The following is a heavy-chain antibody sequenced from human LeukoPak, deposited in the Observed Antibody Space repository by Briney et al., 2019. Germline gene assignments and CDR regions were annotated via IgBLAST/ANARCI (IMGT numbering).Heavy chain of an antibody. CDR3: ARDGLGYRGYYFSDDAFDI. V-gene: IGHV3-21*01. CDR1: GFTFSSYS. Sequence: GGSLRLSCAASGFTFSSYSMNWVRQAPGKGLEWVSSISSSSSYIYYADSVKGRFTISRDNAKNSLYLQMNSLRAEDTAVYYCARDGLGYRGYYFSDDAFDIWGQGTMVTVSS. J-gene: IGHJ3*02. CDR2: ISSSSSYI. D-gene: IGHD3-22*01.